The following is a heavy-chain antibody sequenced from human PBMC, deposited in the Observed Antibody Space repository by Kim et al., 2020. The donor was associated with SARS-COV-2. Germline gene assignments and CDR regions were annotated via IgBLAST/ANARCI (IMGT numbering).Heavy chain of an antibody. D-gene: IGHD3-16*01. Sequence: SETLSLTCTVSGGSMRSFYWSWIRQFPGKEMEWIGYVFDDGTTDYNPSLKSRVTISIDTSKNQFYLELTSVTAGDTAVYYCAKSGGEQTFYYYYMAVWG. CDR3: AKSGGEQTFYYYYMAV. CDR1: GGSMRSFY. J-gene: IGHJ6*03. V-gene: IGHV4-59*08. CDR2: VFDDGTT.